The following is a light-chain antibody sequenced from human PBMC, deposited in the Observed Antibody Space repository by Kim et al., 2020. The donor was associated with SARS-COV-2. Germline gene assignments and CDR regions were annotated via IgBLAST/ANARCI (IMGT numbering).Light chain of an antibody. CDR2: GKN. V-gene: IGLV3-19*01. CDR1: SLRNYY. J-gene: IGLJ2*01. Sequence: LRQTVRITCQGDSLRNYYASWYQQKPGQAPVVVIYGKNNRLSGIPDRFSGSNSGSTASLTITGAQAEDEADYYCNSRDSSTNHLVFGGGTKLTVL. CDR3: NSRDSSTNHLV.